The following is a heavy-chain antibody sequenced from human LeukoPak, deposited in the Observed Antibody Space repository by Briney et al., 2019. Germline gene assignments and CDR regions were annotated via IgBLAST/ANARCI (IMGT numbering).Heavy chain of an antibody. Sequence: SETLSLTCTVSGGSISRGGYYWSWIRQHPGKGLEWIGYIYYSGSTYYNPSLKSRVTISVDTSKNQFSLKLSSVTAADTAVYYCARGDRYGGNSGGANDYWGQGTLVTVSS. CDR1: GGSISRGGYY. D-gene: IGHD4-23*01. V-gene: IGHV4-31*03. CDR3: ARGDRYGGNSGGANDY. CDR2: IYYSGST. J-gene: IGHJ4*02.